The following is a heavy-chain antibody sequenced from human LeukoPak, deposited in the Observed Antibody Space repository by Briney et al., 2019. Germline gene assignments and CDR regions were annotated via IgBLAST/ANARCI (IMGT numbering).Heavy chain of an antibody. J-gene: IGHJ3*02. CDR2: TDRDGKST. D-gene: IGHD6-19*01. CDR3: ATETSAWSAFDI. V-gene: IGHV3-74*01. CDR1: GLTFSSHW. Sequence: PGGSLRLSCAASGLTFSSHWMFWVRQAPGKGLVWVSQTDRDGKSTGYADFVKGRFTISRDNAKNTLYLQMNSLRAEDTAVYYCATETSAWSAFDIWGQGTMVTVSA.